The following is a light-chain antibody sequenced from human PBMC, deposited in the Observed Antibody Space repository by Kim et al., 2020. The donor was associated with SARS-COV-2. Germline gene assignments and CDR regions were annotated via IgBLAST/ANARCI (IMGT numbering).Light chain of an antibody. Sequence: NIFLNWVRQKPGEAPKRLISDASSLESGLPSRFSGCGSGTYCTFTISSLQPGDVATYYCQQFDTLPLTFDGGTKVDIK. CDR1: NIF. CDR3: QQFDTLPLT. CDR2: DAS. V-gene: IGKV1-33*01. J-gene: IGKJ4*01.